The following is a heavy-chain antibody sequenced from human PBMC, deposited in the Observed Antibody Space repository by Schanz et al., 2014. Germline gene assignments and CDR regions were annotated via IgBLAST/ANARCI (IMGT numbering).Heavy chain of an antibody. CDR2: MYYSGST. V-gene: IGHV4-39*01. D-gene: IGHD3-3*01. CDR3: ARLSAIFGVVTTYYFDY. CDR1: GGSISSIGFY. J-gene: IGHJ4*02. Sequence: QLQLQESGPGLVNPSETLSLTCTVSGGSISSIGFYWGWIRQPPGKGLEWIGRMYYSGSTYYNPSLKGRLPISGDPSKNPFSLKLTSGTAAETAVYYCARLSAIFGVVTTYYFDYWGQGTLVTVSS.